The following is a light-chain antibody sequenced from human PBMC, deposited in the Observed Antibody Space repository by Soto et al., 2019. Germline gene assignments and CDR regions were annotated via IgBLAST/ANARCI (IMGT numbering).Light chain of an antibody. J-gene: IGKJ4*01. CDR2: AAS. CDR1: QGIRSW. V-gene: IGKV1-12*01. Sequence: IQMTQSPSSVAASVGDRVTITCRASQGIRSWLASYQQKPAKAPKLLIYAASSLQSGVPSRFSGSGSGTDFTLTISSLQPEDFATYYCQQANSFPLTFGGGTKVDIK. CDR3: QQANSFPLT.